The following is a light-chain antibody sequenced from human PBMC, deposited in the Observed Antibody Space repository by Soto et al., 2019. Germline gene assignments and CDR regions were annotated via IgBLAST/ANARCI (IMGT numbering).Light chain of an antibody. CDR2: EVS. CDR3: SSYTSSSTYV. V-gene: IGLV2-18*02. Sequence: QSALTQPHSVSGSPGQSVAISCTGTSSDVGSYNRVSWYQQPPGTAPKVMIYEVSNRPSGVPDRFSGSKSGNTASLTISGLHAEDEADYYCSSYTSSSTYVFGTGTKVTV. J-gene: IGLJ1*01. CDR1: SSDVGSYNR.